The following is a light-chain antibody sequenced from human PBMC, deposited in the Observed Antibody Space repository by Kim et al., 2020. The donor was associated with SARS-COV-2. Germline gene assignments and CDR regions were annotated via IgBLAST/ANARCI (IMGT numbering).Light chain of an antibody. CDR2: SAS. CDR1: EDISNS. Sequence: ASVGDGVTITGRASEDISNSLAWYQQKPGKVPQLLIYSASALQSGVPSRFSGSGSGTDFTLTISSLQPEDVATHYCHKYDSTPFTFGPGTKVDIK. V-gene: IGKV1-27*01. J-gene: IGKJ3*01. CDR3: HKYDSTPFT.